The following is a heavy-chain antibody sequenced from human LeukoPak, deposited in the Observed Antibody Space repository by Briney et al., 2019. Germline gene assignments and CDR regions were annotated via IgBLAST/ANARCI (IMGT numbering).Heavy chain of an antibody. V-gene: IGHV4-4*02. CDR1: GGSISSSNW. CDR3: AAPKYSSSDYFDY. J-gene: IGHJ4*02. Sequence: SETLSLTCAVSGGSISSSNWWSWVRQPPGKGLEWIGEIYHSGSTNYNPSLKSRVTISVDTSKNQFSLKLSSVTAADTAVYYCAAPKYSSSDYFDYWGQGTLVTVSS. CDR2: IYHSGST. D-gene: IGHD6-6*01.